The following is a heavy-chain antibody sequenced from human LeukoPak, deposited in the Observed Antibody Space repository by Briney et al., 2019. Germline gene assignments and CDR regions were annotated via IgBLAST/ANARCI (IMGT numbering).Heavy chain of an antibody. CDR1: GGSISSGIYY. D-gene: IGHD3-10*01. J-gene: IGHJ3*02. CDR2: IHHSGST. V-gene: IGHV4-30-2*01. CDR3: ARSPGGSGTRAFDI. Sequence: SETLSLTCTVSGGSISSGIYYWTWIRQPPGKGLEWVGYIHHSGSTYYKPSLKSRVTISLDRSKNQFSLNLSSVTAADTAVYYCARSPGGSGTRAFDIWGQGTMVTVSS.